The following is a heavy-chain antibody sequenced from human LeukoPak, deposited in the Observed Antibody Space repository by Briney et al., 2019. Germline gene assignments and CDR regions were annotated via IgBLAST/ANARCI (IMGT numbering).Heavy chain of an antibody. Sequence: GASVKVSCKASGGTFSSYAISWVRQAPGQGLEWMGGIIPIFGTANYAQKFQGRVTITADESTSTAYMELSRLRSDDTAVYYCARNYNWNYGGIDYWGQGTLVTVSS. CDR3: ARNYNWNYGGIDY. CDR1: GGTFSSYA. CDR2: IIPIFGTA. V-gene: IGHV1-69*13. J-gene: IGHJ4*02. D-gene: IGHD1-7*01.